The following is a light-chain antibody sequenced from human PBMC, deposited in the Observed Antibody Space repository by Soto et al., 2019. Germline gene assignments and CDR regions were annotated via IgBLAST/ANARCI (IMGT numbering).Light chain of an antibody. CDR1: SSDVGGYNE. CDR2: DVT. CDR3: SSLAAGSTLI. J-gene: IGLJ2*01. Sequence: QSVLTQPASVSGSPGQSTTISCTGTSSDVGGYNEVSWYQQRPGKAPKLMIYDVTNRPSGVSNRFSGSKSGNTASLTISGLQAEDEAYYYCSSLAAGSTLIFGGGTKVTVL. V-gene: IGLV2-14*03.